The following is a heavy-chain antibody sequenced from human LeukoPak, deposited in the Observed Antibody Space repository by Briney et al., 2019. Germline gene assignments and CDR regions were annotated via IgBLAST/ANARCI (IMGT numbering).Heavy chain of an antibody. D-gene: IGHD3-3*01. Sequence: GRSLRLSCAASGFTFSSYAMHWVRQAPGKGLEWVAVISYDGNNKYYADSVKGRFTISRDNSKNTLYLQMNSLRAEDTAVYYCARDKRWSGYYLDAFDIWGQGTMVTVSP. J-gene: IGHJ3*02. V-gene: IGHV3-30-3*01. CDR2: ISYDGNNK. CDR3: ARDKRWSGYYLDAFDI. CDR1: GFTFSSYA.